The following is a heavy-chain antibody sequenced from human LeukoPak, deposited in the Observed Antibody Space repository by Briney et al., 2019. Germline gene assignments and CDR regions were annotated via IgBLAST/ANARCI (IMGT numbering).Heavy chain of an antibody. J-gene: IGHJ6*02. CDR1: GFTFSNYW. CDR2: INRDGSER. CDR3: ARRNSMDV. V-gene: IGHV3-7*03. Sequence: GGSLRLSCAASGFTFSNYWMTWVRQAPGKGLEWVANINRDGSERYYVDSVKGQFTISRDDAKSSLYLQMNSLRAEDTAVYYCARRNSMDVWGQGTTVIVFS.